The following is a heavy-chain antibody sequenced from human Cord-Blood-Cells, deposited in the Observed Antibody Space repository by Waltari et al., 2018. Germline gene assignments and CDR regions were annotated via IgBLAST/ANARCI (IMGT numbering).Heavy chain of an antibody. Sequence: EVQLVESGGGLISPGGSLRLSCAASGFTGCSNSMSWARQAPGKGLEWVSVIYSGGSTYYADSVKGRFTISRDNSKNTLYLQMNSLRAEDTAVYYCARSPKGRGGAAAYWGQGTLVTVSS. CDR2: IYSGGST. J-gene: IGHJ4*02. D-gene: IGHD6-13*01. CDR1: GFTGCSNS. CDR3: ARSPKGRGGAAAY. V-gene: IGHV3-53*01.